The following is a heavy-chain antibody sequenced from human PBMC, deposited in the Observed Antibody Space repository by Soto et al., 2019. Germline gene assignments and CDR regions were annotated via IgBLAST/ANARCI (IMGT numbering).Heavy chain of an antibody. D-gene: IGHD2-15*01. CDR1: GYTFADYG. V-gene: IGHV1-18*01. CDR2: IGPYNGNT. CDR3: ARCYCTVGSCYTCWHFDL. J-gene: IGHJ2*01. Sequence: QAQLVQSGAEVKKPGASVKVSCQAGGYTFADYGISWMRQAPGQGLEWVGWIGPYNGNTNYAQNLQDRVTMTTDTSTNTAYMELRSLRSDDTALYYCARCYCTVGSCYTCWHFDLWGRGTLLTVSS.